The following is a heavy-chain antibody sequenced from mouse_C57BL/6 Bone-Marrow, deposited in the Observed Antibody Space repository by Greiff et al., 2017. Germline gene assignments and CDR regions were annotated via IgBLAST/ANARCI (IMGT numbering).Heavy chain of an antibody. CDR1: GYTFTSYW. CDR3: AIYFDY. Sequence: QVQLQQPGAELVKPGASVKLSCKASGYTFTSYWMQWVKQRPGQGLEWIGEIDPSDSYTNYNQKFKGKATLTVDTSSSTAYMQLSSLTSDDSAVYYCAIYFDYWGQGTTLTVSS. CDR2: IDPSDSYT. V-gene: IGHV1-50*01. J-gene: IGHJ2*01.